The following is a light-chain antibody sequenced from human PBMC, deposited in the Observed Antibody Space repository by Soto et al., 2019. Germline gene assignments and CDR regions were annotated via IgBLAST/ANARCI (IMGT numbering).Light chain of an antibody. V-gene: IGKV3-20*01. CDR1: QSFRSSY. J-gene: IGKJ4*01. Sequence: EIVLTRSPGTLSLSPGQRATLSCRASQSFRSSYLAWYQQKTGQAPRILIYGESSRATGIPDRFSGSGSGTDFNLTISRLEPEDFAVYYCQQYGSSPLTCGGGTQVDIK. CDR2: GES. CDR3: QQYGSSPLT.